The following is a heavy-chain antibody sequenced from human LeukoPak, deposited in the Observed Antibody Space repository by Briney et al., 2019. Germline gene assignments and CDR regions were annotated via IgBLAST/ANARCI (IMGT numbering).Heavy chain of an antibody. CDR1: GGSISSYY. Sequence: SETLSLTCTVSGGSISSYYWSWIRQPPGKGLEWIGYINYSGSTSYNPSLKSRVTISVDTSKNQFSLKLSSVTAADTAVYYCARRGDGYNLNWFDPWGQGTLVTVSS. CDR3: ARRGDGYNLNWFDP. D-gene: IGHD5-24*01. V-gene: IGHV4-59*01. J-gene: IGHJ5*02. CDR2: INYSGST.